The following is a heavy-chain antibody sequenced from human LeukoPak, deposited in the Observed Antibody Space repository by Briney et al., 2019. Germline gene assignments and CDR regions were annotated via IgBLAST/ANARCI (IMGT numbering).Heavy chain of an antibody. CDR1: GFTFSSYA. CDR3: ARAMPHDNWFDP. J-gene: IGHJ5*02. D-gene: IGHD2-2*01. CDR2: INGDASNT. Sequence: GGSLRLSCAASGFTFSSYAMHWVRQVAGKGLVWVARINGDASNTTYADSVKGRFTISRDIAKNTLYLQMNSLRVDDTAVYYCARAMPHDNWFDPWGQGSLVTVSS. V-gene: IGHV3-74*03.